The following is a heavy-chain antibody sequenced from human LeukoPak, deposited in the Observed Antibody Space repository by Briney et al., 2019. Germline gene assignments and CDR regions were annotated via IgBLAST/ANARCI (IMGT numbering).Heavy chain of an antibody. CDR1: GFTLSSYA. V-gene: IGHV3-23*01. CDR3: ARDMQGRGSNYYYGMDV. CDR2: ISGSGGST. Sequence: PGGSLRLSCAASGFTLSSYAMSWVRQAPGKGLEWVSAISGSGGSTYYADSVKGRFTISRDNSKNTLYLQMNSLRAEDTAVYYCARDMQGRGSNYYYGMDVWGQGTTVTVSS. J-gene: IGHJ6*02. D-gene: IGHD2-2*01.